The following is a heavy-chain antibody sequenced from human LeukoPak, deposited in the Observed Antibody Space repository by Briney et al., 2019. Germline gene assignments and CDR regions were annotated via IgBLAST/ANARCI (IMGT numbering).Heavy chain of an antibody. V-gene: IGHV3-13*01. Sequence: PGGSLRLSCAASGFTFSSYDMHWVRQATGKGLEWVSAIGTAGDTYYPGSVKGRFTISRENAKNSLYLQMNSLRAGDTAVYYCARVAYYYDSSPPGYFDLWGRGTLVTVSS. J-gene: IGHJ2*01. D-gene: IGHD3-22*01. CDR3: ARVAYYYDSSPPGYFDL. CDR2: IGTAGDT. CDR1: GFTFSSYD.